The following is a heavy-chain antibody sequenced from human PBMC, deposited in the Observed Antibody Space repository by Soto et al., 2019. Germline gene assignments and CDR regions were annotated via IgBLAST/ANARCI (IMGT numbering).Heavy chain of an antibody. CDR2: ISGSGGST. CDR1: GFTFSNYA. J-gene: IGHJ4*02. Sequence: LRLSCAASGFTFSNYAMSWVRQAPGKGLEWVSVISGSGGSTHYADSMKGRFTISRDNSKNTLYLQMNGLRAEDTAVYYCAKPNLYCSSTSCYDYWGQGTLVTVSS. CDR3: AKPNLYCSSTSCYDY. D-gene: IGHD2-2*01. V-gene: IGHV3-23*01.